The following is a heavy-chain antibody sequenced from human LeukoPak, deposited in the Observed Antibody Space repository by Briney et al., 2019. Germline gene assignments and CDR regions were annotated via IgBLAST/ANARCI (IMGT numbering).Heavy chain of an antibody. CDR3: ARPVCSSTSCQYYFDY. J-gene: IGHJ4*02. CDR1: GYTFTGYY. CDR2: INPNSGGT. Sequence: ASVKVSCKASGYTFTGYYMHWVRQAPGQGLEWMGWINPNSGGTNYAQKFQGRVTMTRDTSISTAYMKLSRLRSDDTAVYYCARPVCSSTSCQYYFDYWGQGTLVTVSS. V-gene: IGHV1-2*02. D-gene: IGHD2-2*01.